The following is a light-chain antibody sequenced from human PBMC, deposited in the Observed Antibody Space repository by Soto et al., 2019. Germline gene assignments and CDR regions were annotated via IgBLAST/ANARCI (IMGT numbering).Light chain of an antibody. J-gene: IGKJ4*01. CDR3: QQRSN. V-gene: IGKV3-11*01. CDR1: QSVSTF. CDR2: DAS. Sequence: EIVLTQSPATLSLSPGERATLSCRASQSVSTFLAWYQQKPGQAPRLLIYDASNRATGIPARFSGSGSGTDFTLTNRSLGPEDFASYYCQQRSNFGGGTKVEIK.